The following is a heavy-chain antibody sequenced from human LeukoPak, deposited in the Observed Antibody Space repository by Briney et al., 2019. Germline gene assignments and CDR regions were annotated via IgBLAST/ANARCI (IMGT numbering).Heavy chain of an antibody. V-gene: IGHV1-46*01. J-gene: IGHJ5*02. CDR1: GYTFTSNY. CDR2: ISPSGGST. CDR3: ARASGSPPPVWFDP. Sequence: GASVKVSCKAFGYTFTSNYMHWVRQAPGQGPEWMGVISPSGGSTTYAQKFQGRVTLTRDMSTSTDYLELSSLRSEDTAVYYCARASGSPPPVWFDPWGQGTLVTVSS. D-gene: IGHD1-26*01.